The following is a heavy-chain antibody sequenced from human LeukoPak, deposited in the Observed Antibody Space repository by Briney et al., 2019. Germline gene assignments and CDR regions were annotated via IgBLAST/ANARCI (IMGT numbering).Heavy chain of an antibody. CDR2: ISSSGST. V-gene: IGHV4-61*02. CDR3: ARPPYYYDSSGPRSDAFDI. Sequence: SETLSLTCTVSGDSISSGDYYWSWIRQPAGEGLEWIGRISSSGSTNYNPSLKSRVTISVDTSKNQFSLKLSSVTAADTAVYYCARPPYYYDSSGPRSDAFDIWGQGTMVTVSS. J-gene: IGHJ3*02. D-gene: IGHD3-22*01. CDR1: GDSISSGDYY.